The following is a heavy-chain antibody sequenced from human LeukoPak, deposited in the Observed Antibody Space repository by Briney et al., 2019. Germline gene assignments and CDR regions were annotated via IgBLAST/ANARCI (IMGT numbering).Heavy chain of an antibody. Sequence: SETLSLTCTVSGGSLSSYYWSWIRQPPGKGLEWIGYIYYSGSTNYNPSLKSRVTISVDTSKNQFSLKLSSVTAADTAVYYCARHVAAAAGPDYWGQGTLVTVSS. D-gene: IGHD6-13*01. V-gene: IGHV4-59*08. J-gene: IGHJ4*02. CDR2: IYYSGST. CDR1: GGSLSSYY. CDR3: ARHVAAAAGPDY.